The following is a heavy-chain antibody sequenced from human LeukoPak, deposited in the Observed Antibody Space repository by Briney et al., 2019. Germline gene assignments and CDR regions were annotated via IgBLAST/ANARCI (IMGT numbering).Heavy chain of an antibody. CDR2: IYYSGST. D-gene: IGHD3-16*01. Sequence: PSETLSLTCTVSGGSISSYYWTWIRQPPGKGLEWIGYIYYSGSTNYNPSLKSRVTISVDTSKKNQFSLNLSSVTAADTAVYYCARVFGYGDYFDYWGQGTLVTVSS. V-gene: IGHV4-59*08. J-gene: IGHJ4*02. CDR1: GGSISSYY. CDR3: ARVFGYGDYFDY.